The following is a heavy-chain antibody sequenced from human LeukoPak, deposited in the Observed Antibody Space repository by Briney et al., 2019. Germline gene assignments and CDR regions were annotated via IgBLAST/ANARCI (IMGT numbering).Heavy chain of an antibody. D-gene: IGHD4-17*01. J-gene: IGHJ5*02. CDR1: GFTFSDFY. CDR3: AKDLLRSPRNWFDP. V-gene: IGHV3-23*01. Sequence: GGSLRLSCAASGFTFSDFYMSWVRQAPGKGLEWVSAISGSGGSTYYADSVKGRFTISRDNSKNTLYLQMNSLRAEDTAVYYCAKDLLRSPRNWFDPWGQGTLVTVSS. CDR2: ISGSGGST.